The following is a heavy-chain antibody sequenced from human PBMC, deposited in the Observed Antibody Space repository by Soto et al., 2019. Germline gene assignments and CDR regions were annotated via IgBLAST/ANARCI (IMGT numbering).Heavy chain of an antibody. Sequence: QVQLVQSGAEVKKPGASVKVSCKASGYTFTTYGITWVRQAPGQGLEWMGWISAYSGNTNYAQKLQGRLTVTTDTSKNPADMDLRSLRSDDTAVYYCARVVKAGDYGDYGRYYFDYWGHGTLVTVSS. J-gene: IGHJ4*01. CDR3: ARVVKAGDYGDYGRYYFDY. D-gene: IGHD4-17*01. V-gene: IGHV1-18*04. CDR1: GYTFTTYG. CDR2: ISAYSGNT.